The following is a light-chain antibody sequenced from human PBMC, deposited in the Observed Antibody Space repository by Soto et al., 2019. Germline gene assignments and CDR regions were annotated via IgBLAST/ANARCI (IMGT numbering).Light chain of an antibody. CDR1: QSVSSN. CDR3: QQYNDWPLT. V-gene: IGKV3-15*01. J-gene: IGKJ4*01. Sequence: EIVMTQSPATLSVSPGERATLSCWASQSVSSNLAWYQQKPGQAPRLLIYGASTRATGIPARFSGSGSGTEFTLTISSLQSEDFAVYYCQQYNDWPLTFGGGTKV. CDR2: GAS.